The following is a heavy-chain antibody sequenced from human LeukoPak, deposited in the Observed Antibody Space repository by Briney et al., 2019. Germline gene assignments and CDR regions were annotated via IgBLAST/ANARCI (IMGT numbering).Heavy chain of an antibody. J-gene: IGHJ4*02. V-gene: IGHV3-23*01. CDR1: GFTFSSYA. Sequence: PGGSLRLSCAASGFTFSSYAMSWVRQAPGKGLEWVSTISYSGGSTYYADSVKGRFAISRDSSKNTLYLQTNSLRAEDTAVYYCARGTTLDYWGQGSLVTVSS. CDR3: ARGTTLDY. CDR2: ISYSGGST. D-gene: IGHD1/OR15-1a*01.